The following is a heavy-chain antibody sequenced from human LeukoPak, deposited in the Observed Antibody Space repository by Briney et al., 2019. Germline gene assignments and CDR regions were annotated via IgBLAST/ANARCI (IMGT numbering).Heavy chain of an antibody. CDR1: GYTFTSYD. CDR2: MNPNSGNT. J-gene: IGHJ3*02. D-gene: IGHD4-17*01. V-gene: IGHV1-8*01. CDR3: ATHDYGDYDAFDI. Sequence: ASVKVSCKASGYTFTSYDINRVRQATGQGLEWMGWMNPNSGNTGYAQKFQGRVTMTRNTSISTTYMELSSLRSEDTAVYYCATHDYGDYDAFDIWGQGTMVTVSS.